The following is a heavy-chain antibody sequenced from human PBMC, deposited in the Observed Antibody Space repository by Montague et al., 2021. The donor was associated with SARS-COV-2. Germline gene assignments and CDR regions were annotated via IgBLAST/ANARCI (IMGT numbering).Heavy chain of an antibody. D-gene: IGHD1-20*01. V-gene: IGHV3-33*01. J-gene: IGHJ4*02. CDR2: IWYDGSNK. CDR3: ASGDITGVPYFDY. CDR1: GFTFSSYG. Sequence: SLRLSCAASGFTFSSYGMHWVRQAPGKGLEWVAVIWYDGSNKYYADSXKGRFTISRDNSKNTLYLQMNSLRAEDTAVYYCASGDITGVPYFDYWGQGTLVTVSS.